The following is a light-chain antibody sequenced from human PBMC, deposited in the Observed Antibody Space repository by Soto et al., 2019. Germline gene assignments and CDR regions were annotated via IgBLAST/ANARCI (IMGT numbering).Light chain of an antibody. V-gene: IGKV3-15*01. Sequence: EIVMTQSPATLSVSPGERATLSCRASQSVSSNLAWYQQKPGQAPRLLIYGASTRATGIPARFSGSGSGTEFTLTISSLQSEDFAVYYCQQYNNWRLTFGPGTKVGIK. CDR1: QSVSSN. CDR2: GAS. CDR3: QQYNNWRLT. J-gene: IGKJ3*01.